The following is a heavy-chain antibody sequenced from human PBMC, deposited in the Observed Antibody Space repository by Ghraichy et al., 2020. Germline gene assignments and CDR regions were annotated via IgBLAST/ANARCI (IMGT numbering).Heavy chain of an antibody. V-gene: IGHV3-15*01. Sequence: GGSLRLSCAASGFTFSNAWMSWVRQAPGKGLEWVGRIKSKTDGGTTDYAAPVKGRFTISRDDSKNTLHMQMNSLKTEDTAVYYCTTETYYDFWSGYYTSPDYWGQGTLVTVSS. CDR3: TTETYYDFWSGYYTSPDY. CDR2: IKSKTDGGTT. CDR1: GFTFSNAW. J-gene: IGHJ4*02. D-gene: IGHD3-3*01.